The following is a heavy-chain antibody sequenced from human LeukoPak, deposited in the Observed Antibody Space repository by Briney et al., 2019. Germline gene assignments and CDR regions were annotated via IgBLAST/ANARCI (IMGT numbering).Heavy chain of an antibody. V-gene: IGHV3-21*04. Sequence: GGSLRLSCAASGFTFSSYSMNWVRQAPGKGLEWVSSISSSSSYIYYADSVKGRFTISRDNAKNSLYLQMNSLRVEDTAVYYCARRSSGYYAWVFDYWGQGTLVTVSS. CDR1: GFTFSSYS. D-gene: IGHD3-22*01. CDR2: ISSSSSYI. J-gene: IGHJ4*02. CDR3: ARRSSGYYAWVFDY.